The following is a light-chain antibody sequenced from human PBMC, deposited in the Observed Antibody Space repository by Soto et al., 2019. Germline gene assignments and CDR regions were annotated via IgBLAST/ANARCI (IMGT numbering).Light chain of an antibody. CDR2: ATS. CDR3: QQYGNSPTYT. Sequence: EVVLTQSPGTLSLSPGERATVFCRASQSVNNNHLAWYQQKPGQAPRLLIYATSRRATGISDRFSGSGSGTDFTLTVSRLEPEDYAVYYCQQYGNSPTYTFGQGTKV. J-gene: IGKJ2*01. CDR1: QSVNNNH. V-gene: IGKV3-20*01.